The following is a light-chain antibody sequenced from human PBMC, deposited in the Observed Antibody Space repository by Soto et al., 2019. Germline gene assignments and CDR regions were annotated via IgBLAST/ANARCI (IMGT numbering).Light chain of an antibody. CDR1: SSDVDGYNY. J-gene: IGLJ1*01. CDR3: SSYTSSSTLPYV. V-gene: IGLV2-14*01. CDR2: DVS. Sequence: QSALTQPASVSGSPGQSITISCTGTSSDVDGYNYVSWYQQHPGKAPKLIIYDVSNRPSGVSNRFSGSKSGNTASLTISGLQAEDEADYYCSSYTSSSTLPYVFGTGTKLTVL.